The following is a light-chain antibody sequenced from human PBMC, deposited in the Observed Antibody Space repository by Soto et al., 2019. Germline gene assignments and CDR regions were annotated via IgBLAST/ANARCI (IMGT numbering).Light chain of an antibody. CDR2: DTS. CDR1: TGSVTSGHY. Sequence: QAVVTQEPSLTVSPGGTVTLTCGSSTGSVTSGHYPYWFQQKPAQAPRTLIYDTSNKHSWTPARFSCSLLGGKAALTLSGAQPEDEAEYYCLLAYSGARVFGTGTKLTVL. V-gene: IGLV7-46*01. J-gene: IGLJ1*01. CDR3: LLAYSGARV.